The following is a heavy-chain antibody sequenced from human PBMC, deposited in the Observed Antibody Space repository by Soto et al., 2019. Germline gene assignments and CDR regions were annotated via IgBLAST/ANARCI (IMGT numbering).Heavy chain of an antibody. V-gene: IGHV3-7*03. CDR2: IKQDGSEK. CDR1: GFTFSSYW. D-gene: IGHD3-22*01. J-gene: IGHJ3*02. Sequence: GESLKISCAASGFTFSSYWMSWVRQAPGKGLEWVANIKQDGSEKYYVDSVKGRFTISRDNAKNSLYLQMNSLRAEDTAVYYCARVGGWTYYYDSRGAFDIWGQGTMVTVSS. CDR3: ARVGGWTYYYDSRGAFDI.